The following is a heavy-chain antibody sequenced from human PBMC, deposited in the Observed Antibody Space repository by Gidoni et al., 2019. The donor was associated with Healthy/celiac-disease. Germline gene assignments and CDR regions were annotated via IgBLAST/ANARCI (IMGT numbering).Heavy chain of an antibody. J-gene: IGHJ4*02. Sequence: EVQLVQSGAEVKKPGESLKISCKGSGYSFTSYWIGWVRQMPGKGLEWMGITYPGDSDTRYSPSFQGQVTISADKSISTAYLQWSSLKASDTAMYYCARHGTLAYDFWSGYYYWGQGTLVTVSS. CDR1: GYSFTSYW. CDR3: ARHGTLAYDFWSGYYY. D-gene: IGHD3-3*01. V-gene: IGHV5-51*01. CDR2: TYPGDSDT.